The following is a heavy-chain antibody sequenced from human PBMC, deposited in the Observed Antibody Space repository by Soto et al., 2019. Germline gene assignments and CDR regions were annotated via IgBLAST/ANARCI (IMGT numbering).Heavy chain of an antibody. CDR2: INHSGST. D-gene: IGHD3-3*01. CDR3: ARGEPRFMEWLLLSEYFDP. J-gene: IGHJ5*02. V-gene: IGHV4-34*01. Sequence: TLSLTCAVYGGSFSSYYWSWIRQPPGKGLEWIGVINHSGSTNYDPSLKSRVTISIDTSKNQVSLTLGSVTAADTALYYCARGEPRFMEWLLLSEYFDPWGQGTLVTVSS. CDR1: GGSFSSYY.